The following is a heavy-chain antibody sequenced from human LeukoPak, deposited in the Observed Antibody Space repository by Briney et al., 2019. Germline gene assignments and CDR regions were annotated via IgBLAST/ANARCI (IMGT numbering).Heavy chain of an antibody. J-gene: IGHJ6*02. D-gene: IGHD2-15*01. V-gene: IGHV3-21*01. CDR2: ISSSSSYI. Sequence: GGSLRLSSAASGFTFSSYSMNWVRQAPGKGLEWVSSISSSSSYIYYADSVKGRFTISGDNAKNSLYLQMNSLGAEDTAVYYCARHCSGGSCYYYYYGMDVWGQGTTVTVSS. CDR3: ARHCSGGSCYYYYYGMDV. CDR1: GFTFSSYS.